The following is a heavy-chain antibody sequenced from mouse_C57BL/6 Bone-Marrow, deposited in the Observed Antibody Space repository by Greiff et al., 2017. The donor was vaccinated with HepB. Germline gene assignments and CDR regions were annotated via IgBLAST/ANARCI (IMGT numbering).Heavy chain of an antibody. J-gene: IGHJ3*01. CDR2: IYPGSGNT. CDR1: GYTFTDYY. V-gene: IGHV1-76*01. Sequence: QVQLQQSGAELVRPGASVKLSCKASGYTFTDYYINWVKQRPGQGLEWIARIYPGSGNTYYNEKFKGKATLTAEKSSSTAYMQLSSLTSEDSAVYFCARDYYGSSWFAYWGQGTLVTVSA. D-gene: IGHD1-1*01. CDR3: ARDYYGSSWFAY.